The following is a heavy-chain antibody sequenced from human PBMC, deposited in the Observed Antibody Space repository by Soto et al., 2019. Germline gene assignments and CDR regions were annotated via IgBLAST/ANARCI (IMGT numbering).Heavy chain of an antibody. CDR1: GGSISSSSSY. CDR3: ARPPRGAATVTSVINWFDP. V-gene: IGHV4-39*01. Sequence: QLQLQESGPGLVKPSETLSLTCTVSGGSISSSSSYWGWIRQPPGKGLEWIGYIYYSGSTNYIPSPKSRVALSLDSSKNQLSLKRNSVTAADRAVYYCARPPRGAATVTSVINWFDPWGQGALVTVSS. CDR2: IYYSGST. J-gene: IGHJ5*02. D-gene: IGHD4-17*01.